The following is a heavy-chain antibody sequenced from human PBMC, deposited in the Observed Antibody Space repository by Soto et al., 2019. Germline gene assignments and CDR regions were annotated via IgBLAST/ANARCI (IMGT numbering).Heavy chain of an antibody. V-gene: IGHV3-43*01. CDR3: AKDIGFGIVATLGYYYYGMDV. Sequence: GGSLRLSCAASGFTFDDHTMHWVRQAPGKGLEWVSLISWDGGSTYYADSVKGRFTISRDNSKNSLYLQMNSLRTEDTALYYCAKDIGFGIVATLGYYYYGMDVWGQGTTVTVSS. J-gene: IGHJ6*02. CDR2: ISWDGGST. CDR1: GFTFDDHT. D-gene: IGHD5-12*01.